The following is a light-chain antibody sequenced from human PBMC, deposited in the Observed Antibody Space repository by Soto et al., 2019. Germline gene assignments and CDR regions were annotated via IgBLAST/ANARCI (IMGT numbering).Light chain of an antibody. V-gene: IGKV1-5*01. CDR2: DAS. CDR3: QQYSSYSRT. J-gene: IGKJ1*01. Sequence: DIQMTQSPYTLSASVGDRVTITCRASQGISTWLAWYQQKPGTAPKLLIYDASSLESGVPARFSGSGSGTEVTLTISSLQPVDYATYYCQQYSSYSRTFGQGTKVDIK. CDR1: QGISTW.